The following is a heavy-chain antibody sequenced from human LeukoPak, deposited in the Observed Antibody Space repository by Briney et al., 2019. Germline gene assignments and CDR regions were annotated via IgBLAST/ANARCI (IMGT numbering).Heavy chain of an antibody. D-gene: IGHD6-13*01. J-gene: IGHJ3*02. Sequence: PSETLSLTCTVSGGSISSYYWSWIRQPPGKGLEWIGYIYYSGSTNYNPSLKSRVTISVDTSKNQFSLKLSSVTAADTAVYYCARLISSSREAFDIWGQGTMVTVSS. CDR2: IYYSGST. CDR3: ARLISSSREAFDI. V-gene: IGHV4-59*08. CDR1: GGSISSYY.